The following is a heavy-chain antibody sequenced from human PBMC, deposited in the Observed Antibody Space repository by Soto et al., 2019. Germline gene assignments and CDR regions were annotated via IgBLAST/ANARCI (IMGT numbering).Heavy chain of an antibody. CDR2: MNPDSGST. CDR1: GYPFTSYH. Sequence: QVQLVQSGAEVKKPGASVKVSCKPSGYPFTSYHVNWVRQAPGQGLEWMGWMNPDSGSTEYALKFQGRLTMTRNTPMRTADLELLSLTAEDTAIYYCARGSFLSEGYDSGWYFADWGQGTQVIVSS. CDR3: ARGSFLSEGYDSGWYFAD. J-gene: IGHJ4*02. D-gene: IGHD6-19*01. V-gene: IGHV1-8*01.